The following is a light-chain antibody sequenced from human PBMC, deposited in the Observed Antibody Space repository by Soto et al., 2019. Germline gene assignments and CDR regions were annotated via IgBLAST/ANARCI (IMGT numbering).Light chain of an antibody. Sequence: IPMIQSPSTLSASVGDRVTITCRASQSISSWLAWYQQKPGKAPKLLIYKASSLESGVPSRFSGSGSGTEFTLTISSLQPDDFATYYCQQYNSYPWTFGQGTKVDIK. CDR1: QSISSW. CDR2: KAS. V-gene: IGKV1-5*03. J-gene: IGKJ1*01. CDR3: QQYNSYPWT.